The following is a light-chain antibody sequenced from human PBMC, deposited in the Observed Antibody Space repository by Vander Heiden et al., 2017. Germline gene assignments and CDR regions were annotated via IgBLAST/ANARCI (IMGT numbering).Light chain of an antibody. CDR3: QQDNSYSGT. Sequence: DIQMTQSPSTLSASVGDRVTITCRASQSISSWLAWYQQKPGKAPKLLIYKASSLESGVPSRCSGSGSGTEFTLTISSLQPDDFATYYCQQDNSYSGTFGQWTKVEIK. CDR1: QSISSW. CDR2: KAS. J-gene: IGKJ1*01. V-gene: IGKV1-5*03.